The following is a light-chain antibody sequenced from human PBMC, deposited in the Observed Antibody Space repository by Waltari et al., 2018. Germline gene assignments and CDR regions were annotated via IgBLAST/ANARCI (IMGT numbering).Light chain of an antibody. V-gene: IGLV2-14*03. CDR1: HSGVAASDP. J-gene: IGLJ2*01. CDR2: DVT. CDR3: SSQTLDGVVL. Sequence: QSALTRPASVSGSPGQASTSPCRGIHSGVAASDPFAWYQHHPGEAPQVIIYDVTNRPPGVSDRFSASKSDNRAFLTISGLQPDDEGDYYCSSQTLDGVVLFGGGTKLTVL.